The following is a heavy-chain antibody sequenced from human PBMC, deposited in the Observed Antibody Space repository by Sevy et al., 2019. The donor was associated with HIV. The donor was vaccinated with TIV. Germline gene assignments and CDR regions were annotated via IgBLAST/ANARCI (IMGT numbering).Heavy chain of an antibody. Sequence: GGSLRLSCAASGLTFSTYSMNWVRQAPGKGLEWVSYISSSSTIYYANSVKGRFTISRDNAKNSLYLQMNSLRAEDTAVYYGASPLPFYYGSGSEEFDYWGRGTLVTVSS. J-gene: IGHJ4*02. CDR1: GLTFSTYS. CDR3: ASPLPFYYGSGSEEFDY. V-gene: IGHV3-48*01. CDR2: ISSSSTI. D-gene: IGHD3-10*01.